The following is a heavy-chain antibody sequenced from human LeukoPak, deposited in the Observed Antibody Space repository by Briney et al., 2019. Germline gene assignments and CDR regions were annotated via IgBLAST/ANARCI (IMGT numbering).Heavy chain of an antibody. CDR3: ARGDYGSGSNFDY. D-gene: IGHD3-10*01. J-gene: IGHJ4*02. CDR2: IYYSGST. Sequence: PSETLSLTCTVSGGSISHSNYYWNWIRQPPGKGLEWIGSIYYSGSTYYSPSLKSRLTISLDTSKNQFSLKLSSVTAADTAVYYCARGDYGSGSNFDYWGQGTLVTVSS. CDR1: GGSISHSNYY. V-gene: IGHV4-39*07.